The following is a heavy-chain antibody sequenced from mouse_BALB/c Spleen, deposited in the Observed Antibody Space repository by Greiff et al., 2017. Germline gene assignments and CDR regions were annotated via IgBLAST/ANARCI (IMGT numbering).Heavy chain of an antibody. V-gene: IGHV1S137*01. CDR3: ARWGGGLAY. Sequence: VQRVESGAELVRPGVSVKISCKGSGYTFTDYAMHWVKQSHAKSLEWIGVISTYYGDASYNQKFKGKATMTVDKSSSTAYMELARLTSEDSAIYYCARWGGGLAYWGQGTLVTVSA. CDR2: ISTYYGDA. CDR1: GYTFTDYA. J-gene: IGHJ3*01.